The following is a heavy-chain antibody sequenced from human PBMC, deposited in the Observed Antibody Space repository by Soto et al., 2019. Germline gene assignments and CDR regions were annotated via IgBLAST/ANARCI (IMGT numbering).Heavy chain of an antibody. J-gene: IGHJ3*02. CDR2: IWYDGSNK. D-gene: IGHD6-13*01. CDR3: ARERVAAAYDAFDI. Sequence: HPGGSLRLSCAASGFTFSSYGMHWVRQAPGKGLEWVAVIWYDGSNKYYADSVKGRFTISRDNSKNTLYLQMNSLRAEDTAVYYCARERVAAAYDAFDIWGQGTMVTVSS. V-gene: IGHV3-33*01. CDR1: GFTFSSYG.